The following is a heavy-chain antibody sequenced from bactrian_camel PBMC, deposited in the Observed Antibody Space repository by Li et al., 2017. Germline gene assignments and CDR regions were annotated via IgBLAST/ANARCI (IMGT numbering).Heavy chain of an antibody. Sequence: HVQLVESGGGSVQAGGSLTLSCTSSHTYFSSKCMGWFRRAPGKEREGVATIDSGGSTNYEDSVRGRFTISKDNAINTLTLQMNNLAPEVTAMYYCAAGDTWYKCPSRDSAYWGQGTQVTVS. J-gene: IGHJ4*01. CDR3: AAGDTWYKCPSRDSAY. V-gene: IGHV3S53*01. D-gene: IGHD4*01. CDR2: IDSGGST. CDR1: HTYFSSKC.